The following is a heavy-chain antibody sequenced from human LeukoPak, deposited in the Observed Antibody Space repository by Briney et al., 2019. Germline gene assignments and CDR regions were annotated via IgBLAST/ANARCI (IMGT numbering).Heavy chain of an antibody. D-gene: IGHD3-22*01. V-gene: IGHV1-2*02. J-gene: IGHJ4*02. Sequence: ASVKVACKTSGYTFTGYYMHWVRQAPGQGLEWMGWINPNSGGTNYAQKFQGRVTMTRDTSISTGYMELSRLRSDDTAVYYCARGDKYERSGPYYFDYWGQGTLVTVSS. CDR1: GYTFTGYY. CDR3: ARGDKYERSGPYYFDY. CDR2: INPNSGGT.